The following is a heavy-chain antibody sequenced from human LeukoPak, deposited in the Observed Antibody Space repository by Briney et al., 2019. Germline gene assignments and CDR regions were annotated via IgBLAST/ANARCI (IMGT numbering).Heavy chain of an antibody. CDR3: ARDLPRRTYCGGDCYGY. D-gene: IGHD2-21*01. V-gene: IGHV1-18*01. Sequence: GASVKVSCKASGYTFTSYGISWVRQAPGQGLEWMGWISAYNGNTNYAQKLQGRVTMTTDTSTSTAYMELRSLRSDDTAMYYCARDLPRRTYCGGDCYGYWGQGTLVTVSS. CDR1: GYTFTSYG. CDR2: ISAYNGNT. J-gene: IGHJ4*02.